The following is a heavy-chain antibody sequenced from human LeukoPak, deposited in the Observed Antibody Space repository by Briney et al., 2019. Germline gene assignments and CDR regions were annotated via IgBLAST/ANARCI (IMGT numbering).Heavy chain of an antibody. D-gene: IGHD3-10*01. V-gene: IGHV3-53*01. CDR2: IYSGGST. CDR3: ARIRGGWYIDY. Sequence: GGSLRLSCAASGFTVSSNYMSWVRQAPGKGLEWVSVIYSGGSTYYADSVKGRFTISRDNSKNTLYLQMNSLRAEDTAVYHCARIRGGWYIDYWGQGTLVTVPS. J-gene: IGHJ4*02. CDR1: GFTVSSNY.